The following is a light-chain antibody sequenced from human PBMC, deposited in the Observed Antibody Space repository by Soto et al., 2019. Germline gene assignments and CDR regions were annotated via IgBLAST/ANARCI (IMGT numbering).Light chain of an antibody. J-gene: IGKJ2*01. CDR1: QSVTSNY. CDR2: GGS. Sequence: EIVLTQSPGTLSLSPGERATLSCRASQSVTSNYLAWYQQKPGQAPRLLIYGGSTRAAGVPDRFSGSGSGTDFTLTITRVEPEDFAVYYCQQYGRLPHMHTFGQGTTLGVK. CDR3: QQYGRLPHMHT. V-gene: IGKV3-20*01.